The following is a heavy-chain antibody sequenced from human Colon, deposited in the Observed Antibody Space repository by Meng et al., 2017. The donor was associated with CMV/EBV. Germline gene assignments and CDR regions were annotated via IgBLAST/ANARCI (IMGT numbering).Heavy chain of an antibody. CDR2: ISESGNTI. CDR3: AKLGRNDGDDDSYRWFAP. CDR1: GLTFSRSE. V-gene: IGHV3-48*03. Sequence: GESLKISCVVSGLTFSRSEMNWVRQAPGKGLEWLAYISESGNTITYADSVKGRLTISRDNAKNSLFLQMNSLRVEDTGVYYCAKLGRNDGDDDSYRWFAPWGPGTQVTVSS. J-gene: IGHJ5*02. D-gene: IGHD3-16*02.